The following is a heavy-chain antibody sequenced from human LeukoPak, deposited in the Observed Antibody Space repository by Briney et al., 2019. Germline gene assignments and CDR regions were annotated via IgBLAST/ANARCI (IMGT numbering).Heavy chain of an antibody. CDR2: ISSGSGTM. CDR1: GFTFSYYD. CDR3: ASGSAWHAY. V-gene: IGHV3-48*01. J-gene: IGHJ4*02. D-gene: IGHD1-26*01. Sequence: PGGSLRLSCAVSGFTFSYYDMNWVRQAPGKGLEWVSYISSGSGTMFYADSVKGRFTISRDNANNSLYLEMNSLRAEDTAVYYCASGSAWHAYWGQRTLVSVSS.